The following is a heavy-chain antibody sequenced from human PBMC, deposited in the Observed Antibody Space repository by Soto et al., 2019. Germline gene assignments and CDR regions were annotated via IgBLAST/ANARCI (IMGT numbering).Heavy chain of an antibody. CDR2: TYYSAGT. D-gene: IGHD2-2*01. CDR1: GGSVSSSSYY. V-gene: IGHV4-39*01. J-gene: IGHJ4*02. CDR3: ARHSSRGYSSSWYFED. Sequence: SETLSLTCNVSGGSVSSSSYYWGWIRQAPGKGLEWIVSTYYSAGTYYNPSLKSRVTTSMDASKNQFSLTVTSVTAADTAIYYCARHSSRGYSSSWYFEDWGQGTPVTVSS.